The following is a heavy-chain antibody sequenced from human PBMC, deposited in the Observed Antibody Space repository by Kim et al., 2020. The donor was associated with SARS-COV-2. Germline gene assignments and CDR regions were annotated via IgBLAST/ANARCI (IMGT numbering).Heavy chain of an antibody. D-gene: IGHD4-17*01. Sequence: GGSLRLSCAASGFTFSSYGMHWVRQAPGKGLEWVAVISYDGSNKYYADSVKGRFTISRDNSKNTLYLQMNSLRAEDTAVYYCAKEQHPLDYGGNWYFDLWGRGTLVTVSS. CDR3: AKEQHPLDYGGNWYFDL. CDR2: ISYDGSNK. CDR1: GFTFSSYG. J-gene: IGHJ2*01. V-gene: IGHV3-30*18.